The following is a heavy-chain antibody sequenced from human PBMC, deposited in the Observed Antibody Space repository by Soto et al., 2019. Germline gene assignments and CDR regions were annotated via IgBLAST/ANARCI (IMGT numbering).Heavy chain of an antibody. D-gene: IGHD2-2*01. Sequence: QVQLVQSGAEVMKPGASVKVSCKASGYTFTSYGISWVRQAPGQGLEGMGRSRAYNGNTNYAQKLQGRVTMTTDTSTSTAYMELRSLRSDDTAVYYCAGAIVVVPAAIGMQDAFDIWGQGTMVTVSS. CDR2: SRAYNGNT. J-gene: IGHJ3*02. CDR3: AGAIVVVPAAIGMQDAFDI. CDR1: GYTFTSYG. V-gene: IGHV1-18*01.